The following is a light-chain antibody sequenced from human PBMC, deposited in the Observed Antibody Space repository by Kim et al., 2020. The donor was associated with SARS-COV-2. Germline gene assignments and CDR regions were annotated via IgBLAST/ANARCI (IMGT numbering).Light chain of an antibody. V-gene: IGLV2-11*01. J-gene: IGLJ3*02. CDR3: CSYAGSWV. CDR1: SSDVGGYTY. Sequence: SPVQSVTISCTGTSSDVGGYTYVSWYQQHPGKAPNLMIYDVSKRPSGVPDRFSGSKSGNTASLTISGLQAEDEADYYCCSYAGSWVFGGGTQLTVL. CDR2: DVS.